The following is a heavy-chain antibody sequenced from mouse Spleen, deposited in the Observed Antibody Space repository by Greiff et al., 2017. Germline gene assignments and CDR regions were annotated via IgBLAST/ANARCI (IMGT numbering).Heavy chain of an antibody. Sequence: QVQLQQPGAELVRPGTSVKLSCKASGYTFTSYWMHWVKQRPGQGLEWIGVIDPSDSYTNYNQKFKGKATLTVDTSSSTAYMQLSSLTSEDSAVYYCARREVVASGYYFDYWGQGTTLTVSS. J-gene: IGHJ2*01. D-gene: IGHD1-1*01. CDR2: IDPSDSYT. CDR1: GYTFTSYW. CDR3: ARREVVASGYYFDY. V-gene: IGHV1-59*01.